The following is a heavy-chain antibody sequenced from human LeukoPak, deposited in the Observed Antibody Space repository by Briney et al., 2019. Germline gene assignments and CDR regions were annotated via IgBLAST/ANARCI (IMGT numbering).Heavy chain of an antibody. V-gene: IGHV1-69*13. CDR1: GGTFSSYA. Sequence: GASVKVSCRASGGTFSSYAISWVRQAPGQGLEWMGGIIPIFGTANYAQKFQGRVTITADESTSTAYMELSSLRSEDTAVYCCATGSPKLELNTPYDYWGQGTLVTVSS. CDR2: IIPIFGTA. J-gene: IGHJ4*02. D-gene: IGHD1-7*01. CDR3: ATGSPKLELNTPYDY.